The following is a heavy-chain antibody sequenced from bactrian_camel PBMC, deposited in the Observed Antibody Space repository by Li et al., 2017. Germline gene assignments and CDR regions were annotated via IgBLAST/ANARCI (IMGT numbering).Heavy chain of an antibody. D-gene: IGHD2*01. CDR1: KYTYSSRC. Sequence: DVQLVESGGGAVQSGGSLKLSCEVTKYTYSSRCMGWFRQTAGKEREGVASMHTSGGSTTYANFVKGRFTIPQDNAKNTVYLQMNGLLPEDAATYYCVVDLRKLIDRSSGYSRYQCDISEVTGVWEKGKKG. CDR2: MHTSGGST. V-gene: IGHV3S40*01. J-gene: IGHJ7*01.